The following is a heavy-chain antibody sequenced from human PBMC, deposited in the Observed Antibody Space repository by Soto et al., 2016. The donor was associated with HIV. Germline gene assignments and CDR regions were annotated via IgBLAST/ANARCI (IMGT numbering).Heavy chain of an antibody. CDR3: VRDENYYEAYGMDV. CDR1: GFTVSNNY. Sequence: EVQLVESGGGLVQPGGSLRLSCAASGFTVSNNYMSWVRQAPGKGLEWVSVIYSGGNTYYADSVKGRFIISRDNSKNTLYLQMNSLRAEDTAVYYCVRDENYYEAYGMDVVGPRGPRVTVSS. D-gene: IGHD3-22*01. CDR2: IYSGGNT. V-gene: IGHV3-66*01. J-gene: IGHJ6*02.